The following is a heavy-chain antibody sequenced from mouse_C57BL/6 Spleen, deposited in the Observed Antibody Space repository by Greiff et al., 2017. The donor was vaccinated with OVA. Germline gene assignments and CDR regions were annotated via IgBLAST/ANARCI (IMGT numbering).Heavy chain of an antibody. Sequence: EVMLVESGGGLVKPGGSLKLSCAASGFTFSSYTMSWVRQTPEKRLEWVATISGGGGTTYYPDSVKGRFTISRDNAKNTLYLQMSSLRSEDTALYYCARHNYGSSDWFAYWGQGTLVTVSA. V-gene: IGHV5-9*01. CDR3: ARHNYGSSDWFAY. CDR1: GFTFSSYT. CDR2: ISGGGGTT. D-gene: IGHD1-1*01. J-gene: IGHJ3*01.